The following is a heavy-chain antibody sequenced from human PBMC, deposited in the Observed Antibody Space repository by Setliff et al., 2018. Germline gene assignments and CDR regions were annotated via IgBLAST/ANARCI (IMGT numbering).Heavy chain of an antibody. CDR3: ARESTAKNFWGEYSDY. CDR1: GYTFTTYY. Sequence: ASVKVSCKASGYTFTTYYMHWVRQAPGQGLEWMGVINPSDGSTTYAQKFQGRVKMTRDTSTNTVYMQLSSLRPEDTAVYYCARESTAKNFWGEYSDYWGQGTLVTV. CDR2: INPSDGST. J-gene: IGHJ4*02. V-gene: IGHV1-46*01. D-gene: IGHD3-3*01.